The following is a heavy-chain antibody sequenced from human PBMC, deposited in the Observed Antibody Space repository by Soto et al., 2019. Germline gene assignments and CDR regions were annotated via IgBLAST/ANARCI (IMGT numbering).Heavy chain of an antibody. CDR3: ARESEDLTSNFDY. Sequence: EVQLVESGGGLVKPGGSLRLSCAASGFTFTRYSMNWVRQAPGKGLEWVSSISSTTNYIYYGDSMKGRFTIYRDNAKNSLYLEMNRLRAEDTAVHYCARESEDLTSNFDYWGQGTLVTVSS. CDR1: GFTFTRYS. J-gene: IGHJ4*02. V-gene: IGHV3-21*06. CDR2: ISSTTNYI.